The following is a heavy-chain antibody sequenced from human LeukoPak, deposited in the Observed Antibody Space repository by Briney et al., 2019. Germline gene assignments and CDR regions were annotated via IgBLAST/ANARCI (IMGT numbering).Heavy chain of an antibody. CDR3: ARATYCGGDCYHMGDAFDI. D-gene: IGHD2-21*02. V-gene: IGHV3-23*01. CDR2: ISGSGGGT. J-gene: IGHJ3*02. CDR1: GFSFTNYA. Sequence: PGGSLRLSCAASGFSFTNYAMNWVRQAPGKGLEWVSAISGSGGGTYYSDSVKGRFTISRDNSKNTLYLQMNSLRAEDTAVYCCARATYCGGDCYHMGDAFDIRGQGTMVTVSS.